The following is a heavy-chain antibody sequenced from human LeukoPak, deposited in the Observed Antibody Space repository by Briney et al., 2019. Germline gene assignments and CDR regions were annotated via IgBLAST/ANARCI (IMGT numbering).Heavy chain of an antibody. Sequence: PSETLSLTCAVYGGSFSGYYWSWIRQPPGKGLEWIGYIYYSGSTNYNPSLKSRVTISVDTSKNQFSLKLSSVTAADTAVYYCAREGVRRDGYNHALTHWGQGTLVTVSS. J-gene: IGHJ4*02. CDR3: AREGVRRDGYNHALTH. CDR2: IYYSGST. D-gene: IGHD5-24*01. CDR1: GGSFSGYY. V-gene: IGHV4-59*01.